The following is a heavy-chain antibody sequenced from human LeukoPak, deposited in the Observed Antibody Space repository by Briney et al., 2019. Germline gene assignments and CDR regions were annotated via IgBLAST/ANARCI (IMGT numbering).Heavy chain of an antibody. D-gene: IGHD3-10*01. CDR2: IKSKTDGGTT. J-gene: IGHJ4*02. Sequence: GGSLRLSCAASGFTFSNAWVSWVRQAPGKGLEWVGRIKSKTDGGTTDYAAPVKGRFTISRDDSKNTLYLQMNSLKTEDTAVYYCTTVPVYYYGSGVPDYWGQGTLVTVSS. CDR3: TTVPVYYYGSGVPDY. CDR1: GFTFSNAW. V-gene: IGHV3-15*01.